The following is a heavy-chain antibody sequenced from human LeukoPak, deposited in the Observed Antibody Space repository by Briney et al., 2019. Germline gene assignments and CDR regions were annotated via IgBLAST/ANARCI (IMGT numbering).Heavy chain of an antibody. CDR3: ARDRYDSSGYGPSGFDP. CDR2: IYYSGST. Sequence: SETLSLTCTVSGGSISSSSYYWGWIRQPPGKGLEWIGRIYYSGSTYYNPSLKSRVTISVDTSKNQFSLKLSSVTAADTAVYYCARDRYDSSGYGPSGFDPWGQGTLVTVSS. D-gene: IGHD3-22*01. J-gene: IGHJ5*02. V-gene: IGHV4-39*07. CDR1: GGSISSSSYY.